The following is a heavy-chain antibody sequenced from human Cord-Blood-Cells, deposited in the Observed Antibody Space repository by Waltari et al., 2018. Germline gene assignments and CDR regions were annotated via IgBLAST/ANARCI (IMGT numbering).Heavy chain of an antibody. CDR1: GGTFSSYA. D-gene: IGHD6-6*01. J-gene: IGHJ4*02. CDR2: IIPILGIA. CDR3: ARERGLDRIAARDFDY. Sequence: QVQLVQSGAEVKKPGSSVKVSCKASGGTFSSYAISWVRQAPGQGLEWMGRIIPILGIANYAQKFQGRVTITADKATSTAYMELSSLRSEDTAVYYCARERGLDRIAARDFDYWGQGTLVTVSS. V-gene: IGHV1-69*09.